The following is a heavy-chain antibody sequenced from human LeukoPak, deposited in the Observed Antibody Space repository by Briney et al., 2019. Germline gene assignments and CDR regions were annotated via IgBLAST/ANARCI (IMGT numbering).Heavy chain of an antibody. D-gene: IGHD6-13*01. CDR1: GGSFSGYY. V-gene: IGHV4-4*07. CDR2: IYTSGST. CDR3: ARDGEGQQLGN. J-gene: IGHJ4*02. Sequence: SETLSLTCAVYGGSFSGYYWSWIRQPAGKGLEWIGRIYTSGSTNYNPSLKSRVTMSVDTSKNQFSLKLSSVTAADTAVYYCARDGEGQQLGNWGQGTLVTVSS.